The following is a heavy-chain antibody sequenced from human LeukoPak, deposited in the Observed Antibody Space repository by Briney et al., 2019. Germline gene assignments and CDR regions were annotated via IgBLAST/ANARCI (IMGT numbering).Heavy chain of an antibody. Sequence: GGSLRLSCAASGFAVSSIYMGWVRQAPGQGLEWVSVTYSGGNTYYAHSVNTRFTSSRDNSQNTLYLRMNSLRPEDTAVYHCVRGTGYTSWGQGTLVIVSS. CDR3: VRGTGYTS. CDR1: GFAVSSIY. J-gene: IGHJ5*02. CDR2: TYSGGNT. D-gene: IGHD5-18*01. V-gene: IGHV3-53*01.